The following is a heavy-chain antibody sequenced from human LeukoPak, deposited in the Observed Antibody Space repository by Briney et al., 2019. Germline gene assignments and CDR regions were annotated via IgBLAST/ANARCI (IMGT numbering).Heavy chain of an antibody. CDR2: ISGSGDNT. CDR1: GFTFSRHA. V-gene: IGHV3-23*01. Sequence: GGSLRLSCAASGFTFSRHAMSWVRQAPGKGLDWVSGISGSGDNTYDADSVKGRFTISRDNSKYTVYLQMNSLRAEDTAVYYCARGFRKIEYWGQGTLVTVSS. CDR3: ARGFRKIEY. J-gene: IGHJ4*02.